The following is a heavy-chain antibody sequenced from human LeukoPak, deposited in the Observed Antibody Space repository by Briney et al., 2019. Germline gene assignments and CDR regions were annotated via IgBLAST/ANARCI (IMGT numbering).Heavy chain of an antibody. V-gene: IGHV3-23*01. D-gene: IGHD3-22*01. J-gene: IGHJ4*02. CDR1: GYTFSTYT. CDR2: ISDNGYTT. CDR3: AKYYYDGSGYYDAAPLDS. Sequence: GGSLSLSCAASGYTFSTYTMTWVRQAPGKGLEWVSRISDNGYTTYYADSVRGRFTISRDNSKNTGYPQMIGLRAEDTAVYFCAKYYYDGSGYYDAAPLDSWGQGTLVTVFS.